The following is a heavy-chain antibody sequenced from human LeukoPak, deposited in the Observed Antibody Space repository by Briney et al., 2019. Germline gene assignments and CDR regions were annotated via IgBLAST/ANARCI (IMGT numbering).Heavy chain of an antibody. Sequence: PGGSLRLSCAASAFTFNSYVMSWVRHAPGEGLDWVSSINGNGDSTYYADSVQRRFTISRDNSKKTLYLQMNSLRAEDTAVYYCTKRALGSAYYFDSWGQGTLVTVSS. J-gene: IGHJ4*02. CDR1: AFTFNSYV. V-gene: IGHV3-23*01. CDR3: TKRALGSAYYFDS. CDR2: INGNGDST. D-gene: IGHD1-26*01.